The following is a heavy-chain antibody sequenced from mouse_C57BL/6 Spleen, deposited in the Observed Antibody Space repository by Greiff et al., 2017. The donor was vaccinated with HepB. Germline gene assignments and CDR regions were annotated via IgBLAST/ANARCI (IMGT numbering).Heavy chain of an antibody. Sequence: EVQRVESGGGLVKPGGSLKLSCAASGFTFSSYAMSWVRQTPEKRLEWVATISDGSSYTYYPDNVKGRFTISRDNAKNNLYLQMSHLKSEDTAMYYCARDYYGSGAYWGQGTLVTVSA. CDR2: ISDGSSYT. CDR3: ARDYYGSGAY. D-gene: IGHD1-1*01. V-gene: IGHV5-4*01. CDR1: GFTFSSYA. J-gene: IGHJ3*01.